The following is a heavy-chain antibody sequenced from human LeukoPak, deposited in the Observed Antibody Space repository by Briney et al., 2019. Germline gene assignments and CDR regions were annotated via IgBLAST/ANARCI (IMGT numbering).Heavy chain of an antibody. CDR1: GCTFSSYG. CDR3: SVVVVVVAATQVDY. V-gene: IGHV3-30*02. CDR2: IRYDGSNK. D-gene: IGHD2-15*01. J-gene: IGHJ4*02. Sequence: PGGSLRLSCAASGCTFSSYGMHWVRQAPGKGLEWVAFIRYDGSNKYYADSVKGRFTISRDNSKNTLYLQMNSLRAEDTALYYCSVVVVVVAATQVDYWGQGTLVTVSS.